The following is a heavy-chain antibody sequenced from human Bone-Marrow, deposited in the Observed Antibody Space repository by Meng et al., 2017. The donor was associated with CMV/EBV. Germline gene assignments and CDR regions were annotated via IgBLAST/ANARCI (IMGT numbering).Heavy chain of an antibody. CDR1: GGSFSGYY. V-gene: IGHV4-34*01. D-gene: IGHD6-13*01. Sequence: SETLSLTCAVYGGSFSGYYWSWIRQPPGKGLEWIGEINHSGNTNYNPSLKSRVTISVDTSKNQFSLKLSSVTAADTAVYYCARDPFSAGHGVLYYYYYGMDVWGQGTTVTFSS. J-gene: IGHJ6*02. CDR2: INHSGNT. CDR3: ARDPFSAGHGVLYYYYYGMDV.